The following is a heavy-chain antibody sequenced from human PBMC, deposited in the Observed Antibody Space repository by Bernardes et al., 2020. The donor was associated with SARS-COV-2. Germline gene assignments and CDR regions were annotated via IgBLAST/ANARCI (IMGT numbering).Heavy chain of an antibody. CDR1: GFTFGDYA. J-gene: IGHJ6*02. CDR2: IRSKAYGGTT. D-gene: IGHD6-19*01. CDR3: TSQGPYSSGWSYYYYGMDV. Sequence: GGSLRLSCTASGFTFGDYAMSWFRQAPGKGLEWVGFIRSKAYGGTTEYAASVKGRFTISRDDSKSIAYLQMNSLKTEDTAVYYCTSQGPYSSGWSYYYYGMDVWGQGTTVTVSS. V-gene: IGHV3-49*03.